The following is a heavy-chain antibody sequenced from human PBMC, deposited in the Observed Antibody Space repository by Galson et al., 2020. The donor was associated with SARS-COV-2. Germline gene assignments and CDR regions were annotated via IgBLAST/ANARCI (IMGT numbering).Heavy chain of an antibody. Sequence: ASETLSLTCTVSGDSVSSDGYYWSWIRQAPGGGLEWIGYIYNTWSTNYNPSLKSRLIISVDTSKNQFTLKLTSVTPADMAIYYCATDWEYWGQGILVTVSS. CDR2: IYNTWST. V-gene: IGHV4-61*08. D-gene: IGHD1-26*01. J-gene: IGHJ4*02. CDR3: ATDWEY. CDR1: GDSVSSDGYY.